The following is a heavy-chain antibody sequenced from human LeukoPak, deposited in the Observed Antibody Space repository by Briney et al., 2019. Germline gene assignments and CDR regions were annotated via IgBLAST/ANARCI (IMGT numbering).Heavy chain of an antibody. CDR1: GFTFSSNW. V-gene: IGHV3-7*03. CDR3: AKGLRHDY. J-gene: IGHJ4*02. CDR2: IKQDGSEK. D-gene: IGHD4-17*01. Sequence: PGGSLRLSCAASGFTFSSNWMSWVRQAPGKGLEWVANIKQDGSEKYYVDSVKGRFTISRDNAKNSLYLQMNSLRAEDTAVYYCAKGLRHDYWGQGTLVTVSS.